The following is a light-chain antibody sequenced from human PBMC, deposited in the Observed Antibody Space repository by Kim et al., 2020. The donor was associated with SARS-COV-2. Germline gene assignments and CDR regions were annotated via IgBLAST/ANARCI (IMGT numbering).Light chain of an antibody. Sequence: PGETATLSCRASQSVATNHLAWYQKKHGQAPRLLISGASTRATGVPDRFSGSGSGTDYTLTIIRLEPEDFAVYYCQQYGSSTGMYTFGQGTKLEI. CDR1: QSVATNH. CDR2: GAS. J-gene: IGKJ2*01. CDR3: QQYGSSTGMYT. V-gene: IGKV3-20*01.